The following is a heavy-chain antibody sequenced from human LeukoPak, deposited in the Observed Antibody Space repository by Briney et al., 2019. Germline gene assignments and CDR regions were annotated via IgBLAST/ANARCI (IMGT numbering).Heavy chain of an antibody. D-gene: IGHD1-26*01. V-gene: IGHV1-18*01. CDR3: ARVSANSGSIDY. Sequence: ASVKVSCKASVYTFPSYGISWVRQAPGQGLEGVGWISAYNANTNYAQNLQDRVTMTTDTSMSTAYMELRSLRSDDTAVYYCARVSANSGSIDYWGQGTLVTVSS. CDR2: ISAYNANT. J-gene: IGHJ4*02. CDR1: VYTFPSYG.